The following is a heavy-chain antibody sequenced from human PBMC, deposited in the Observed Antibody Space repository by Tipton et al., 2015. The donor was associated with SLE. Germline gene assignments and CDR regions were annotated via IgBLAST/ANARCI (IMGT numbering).Heavy chain of an antibody. Sequence: SLRLSCAASGFTFSSYSMDWVRQAPGKGLEWVSSISGSSSYIYYADSVKGRFTISRDNSKNTLYLQMNSLRAEDTAVYYCATSGDSSYYFDYWGQGTLVTVSS. CDR2: ISGSSSYI. D-gene: IGHD3-22*01. V-gene: IGHV3-21*04. CDR1: GFTFSSYS. J-gene: IGHJ4*02. CDR3: ATSGDSSYYFDY.